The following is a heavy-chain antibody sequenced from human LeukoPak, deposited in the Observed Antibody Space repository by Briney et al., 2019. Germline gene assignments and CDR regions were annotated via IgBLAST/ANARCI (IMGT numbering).Heavy chain of an antibody. CDR3: TRGAGWLIDY. J-gene: IGHJ3*01. D-gene: IGHD3-16*01. CDR2: IHNSGTS. CDR1: DDSISDYY. Sequence: SETLSLTCTVSDDSISDYYRGWIRQPPGKGLEWIGYIHNSGTSTYNLSLKSRVTISADTSKNQFSLKLNSMTTADTAVYYCTRGAGWLIDYWGQGTMVTVSS. V-gene: IGHV4-59*01.